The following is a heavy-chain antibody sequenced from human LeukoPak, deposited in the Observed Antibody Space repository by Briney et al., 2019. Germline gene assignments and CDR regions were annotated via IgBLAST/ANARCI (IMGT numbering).Heavy chain of an antibody. J-gene: IGHJ1*01. CDR1: GYTFTDYY. Sequence: GASVKVSCKASGYTFTDYYMHWVRQAPGQGLEWMGIINPSGGSTSYAQKFQGRVTMTRDTSTSTVYMELSSLRSEDTAVYYCAIDLVVGATSAEYFQHWGQGTLVTVSS. CDR2: INPSGGST. D-gene: IGHD1-26*01. CDR3: AIDLVVGATSAEYFQH. V-gene: IGHV1-46*01.